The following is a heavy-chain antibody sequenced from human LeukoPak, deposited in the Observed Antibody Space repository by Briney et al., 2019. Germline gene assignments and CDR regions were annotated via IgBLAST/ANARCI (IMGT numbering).Heavy chain of an antibody. Sequence: PGGSLRLSCAASGFTFSNAWMSWVRQAPGKGLEWVGRIKSKTDGGTTDYAAPVKGRFTISRDDSKNTLYLQMNSLRTEDTAVYYCTTGITMVRGVIHLIDYWGQGTLVTVSS. CDR2: IKSKTDGGTT. V-gene: IGHV3-15*01. D-gene: IGHD3-10*01. CDR1: GFTFSNAW. J-gene: IGHJ4*02. CDR3: TTGITMVRGVIHLIDY.